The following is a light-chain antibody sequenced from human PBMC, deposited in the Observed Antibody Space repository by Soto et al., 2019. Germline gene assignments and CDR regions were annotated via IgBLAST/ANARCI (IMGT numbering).Light chain of an antibody. CDR1: SSDVGGYKY. V-gene: IGLV2-14*01. CDR2: DVS. J-gene: IGLJ1*01. CDR3: SSYTSSSTRV. Sequence: QSVLTQPASVSGSPGQSITISCTGTSSDVGGYKYVSWYQQHPGEAPKLMIYDVSNRPSGVSNRFSGSKSDNTASLTISGLQAEDEADYYCSSYTSSSTRVFGTGTKVTVL.